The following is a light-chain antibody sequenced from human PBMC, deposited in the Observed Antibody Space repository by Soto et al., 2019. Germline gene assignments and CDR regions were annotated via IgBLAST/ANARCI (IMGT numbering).Light chain of an antibody. Sequence: EIVLTQSPATLSLSPGERATLSCRASQSVRSYLAWYQHKPGQAPRLLIYDASNRATGIPARFSGSGSGTDFTLTISSLEPEDFAVYSWQQRANWPPSFGQGTRLEI. CDR3: QQRANWPPS. CDR2: DAS. V-gene: IGKV3-11*01. J-gene: IGKJ5*01. CDR1: QSVRSY.